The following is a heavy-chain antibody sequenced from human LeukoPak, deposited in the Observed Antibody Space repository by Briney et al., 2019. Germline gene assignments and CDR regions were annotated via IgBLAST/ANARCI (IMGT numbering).Heavy chain of an antibody. CDR2: ISADNGNT. J-gene: IGHJ4*02. V-gene: IGHV1-18*01. Sequence: ASVKVSCKASGYTFTTYGISWVRQAPGQGLEWMGWISADNGNTDYAQKLQGIIIMTTDTSTSTAFMEMKSLKSDDTAVYYCARGSLRFLEWSADYWGQGTLVTVSS. CDR3: ARGSLRFLEWSADY. D-gene: IGHD3-3*01. CDR1: GYTFTTYG.